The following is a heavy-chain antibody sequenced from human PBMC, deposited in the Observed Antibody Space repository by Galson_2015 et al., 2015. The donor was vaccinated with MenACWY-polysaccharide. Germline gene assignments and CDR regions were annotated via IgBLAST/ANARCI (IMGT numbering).Heavy chain of an antibody. D-gene: IGHD3-22*01. J-gene: IGHJ4*02. CDR1: GGSFTNYF. CDR3: ARARSSGYYSDY. V-gene: IGHV4-34*01. CDR2: INHAGRT. Sequence: LSLTCAVYGGSFTNYFWTWIRQSPEKGLEWIAEINHAGRTTYNPTLRSRVTVSVDPSKNQFSINLTSVTAADTAVYYCARARSSGYYSDYWGQGIPVTISS.